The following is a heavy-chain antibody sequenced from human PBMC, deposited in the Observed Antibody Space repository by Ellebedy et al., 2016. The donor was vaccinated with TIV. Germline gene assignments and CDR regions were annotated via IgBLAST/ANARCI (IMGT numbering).Heavy chain of an antibody. Sequence: AASVKVSCKASGFIFTGYYMHWVRQAPGQGLEWMGYINPNSCGTKYAQSFQGRVTMTRDTSIITAYMEMSRLTSDDTAVYYCARDDGGYSYGTVDYWGQGTLVTVSS. D-gene: IGHD5-18*01. CDR3: ARDDGGYSYGTVDY. V-gene: IGHV1-2*02. CDR2: INPNSCGT. J-gene: IGHJ4*02. CDR1: GFIFTGYY.